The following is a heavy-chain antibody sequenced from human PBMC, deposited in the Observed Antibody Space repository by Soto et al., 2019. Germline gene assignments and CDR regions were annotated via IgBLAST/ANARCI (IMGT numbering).Heavy chain of an antibody. Sequence: GGSLRLSCAASGFTFSSYWMSWVRQAPGKGLEWVANIKQDGSEKYYVDSVKGRFTISRDNAKNSLYLQMNSLRAEDTAVYYCARLPSSLYDYYYYGMDVWGQGTTVTVSS. CDR1: GFTFSSYW. D-gene: IGHD6-6*01. CDR2: IKQDGSEK. J-gene: IGHJ6*02. V-gene: IGHV3-7*05. CDR3: ARLPSSLYDYYYYGMDV.